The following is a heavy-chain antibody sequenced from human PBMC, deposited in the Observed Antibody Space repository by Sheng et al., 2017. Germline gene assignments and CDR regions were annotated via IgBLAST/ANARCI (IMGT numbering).Heavy chain of an antibody. Sequence: QVQLQQWGAGLLKPSETLSLTCAVYGGSFSGYYWSWIRQPPGKGLEWIGEINHSGSTNYNPSLKSRVTISVDTSKNQFSLKLSSVTAADTAVYYCARGKRGIYYDYIWGSYRYNTAFDYWGQGTLVTVSS. D-gene: IGHD3-16*02. CDR2: INHSGST. CDR1: GGSFSGYY. CDR3: ARGKRGIYYDYIWGSYRYNTAFDY. J-gene: IGHJ4*02. V-gene: IGHV4-34*01.